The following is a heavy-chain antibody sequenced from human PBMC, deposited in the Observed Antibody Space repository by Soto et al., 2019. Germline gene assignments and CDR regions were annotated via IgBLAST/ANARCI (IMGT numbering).Heavy chain of an antibody. V-gene: IGHV1-58*02. J-gene: IGHJ4*02. CDR3: AALAIDYGEFRGIYFDY. CDR2: IVVGSGNT. CDR1: GFTFTSSA. Sequence: SVKVSCKASGFTFTSSAMQWVRQARGQRLEWIGWIVVGSGNTNYAQKFQERVTITRDMSTSTAYMELSSLRSEDTAVYYCAALAIDYGEFRGIYFDYWGQGTLVTVSS. D-gene: IGHD4-17*01.